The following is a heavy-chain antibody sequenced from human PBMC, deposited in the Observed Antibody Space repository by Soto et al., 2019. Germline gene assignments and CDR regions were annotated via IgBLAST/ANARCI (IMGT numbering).Heavy chain of an antibody. D-gene: IGHD6-6*01. Sequence: PGGPLRLSCAASGFTFSSYSMNWVRQAPGKGLEWVSYISSSSSTIYYADSVKGRFTISRDNAKNSLYLQMNSLRDEDAAVYYCARGSVSIAALRDWFDPWGQGTLVTVSS. J-gene: IGHJ5*02. CDR2: ISSSSSTI. CDR3: ARGSVSIAALRDWFDP. CDR1: GFTFSSYS. V-gene: IGHV3-48*02.